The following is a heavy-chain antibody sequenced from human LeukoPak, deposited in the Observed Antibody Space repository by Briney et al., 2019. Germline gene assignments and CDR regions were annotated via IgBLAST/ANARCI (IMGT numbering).Heavy chain of an antibody. V-gene: IGHV3-9*01. CDR2: ISWNSGSI. Sequence: GGSLRLSCAASGFTFDDYAMHWVRQAPGKGLEWVSGISWNSGSIGYADSVKGRFTISRDNAKNSLYLQMNSLRAEDTALYYCAKDLAYGSGNFDYWGQGTLVTVSS. CDR1: GFTFDDYA. D-gene: IGHD3-10*01. J-gene: IGHJ4*02. CDR3: AKDLAYGSGNFDY.